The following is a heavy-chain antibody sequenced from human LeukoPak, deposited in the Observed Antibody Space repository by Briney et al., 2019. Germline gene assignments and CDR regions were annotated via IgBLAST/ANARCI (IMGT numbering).Heavy chain of an antibody. Sequence: PGGSLRLSCEGSGFTFRNAWMSWVRQAPGKGLEWVGRIKIKTEGGTTEYAAPVEGRFSISRDDSTDTLYLHMNSLKTEDTAVYYCTTDLRHDIITGYYFYYYMDVWGKGTTVTVSS. CDR1: GFTFRNAW. V-gene: IGHV3-15*01. CDR3: TTDLRHDIITGYYFYYYMDV. J-gene: IGHJ6*03. D-gene: IGHD3-9*01. CDR2: IKIKTEGGTT.